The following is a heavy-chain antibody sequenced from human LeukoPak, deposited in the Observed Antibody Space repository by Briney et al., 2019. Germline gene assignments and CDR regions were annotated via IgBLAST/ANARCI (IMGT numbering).Heavy chain of an antibody. CDR2: ISGSGGST. Sequence: PGGSLRLSCAASGFTFSSYAMSWVRQAPGKGLEWVSAISGSGGSTYYADSVKGRFTISRDNSKNTLYLQMNSLRAEDTAVYYCARDYYDSSGYYYVPLGYWGQGTLVTVSS. CDR1: GFTFSSYA. V-gene: IGHV3-23*01. J-gene: IGHJ4*02. CDR3: ARDYYDSSGYYYVPLGY. D-gene: IGHD3-22*01.